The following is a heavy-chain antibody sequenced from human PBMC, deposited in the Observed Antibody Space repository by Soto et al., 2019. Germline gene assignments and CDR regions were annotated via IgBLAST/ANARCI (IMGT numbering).Heavy chain of an antibody. D-gene: IGHD2-2*01. V-gene: IGHV1-2*02. J-gene: IGHJ5*02. CDR3: ARRSSRWLNEIKFDH. Sequence: GXSVKVSCKASLYSFTAYDIYWVRQAPGQGLEWMGWIKPDSGDTNYAQHFQGRVTMTRDTSITTAYMELNNLVADDTAVYFCARRSSRWLNEIKFDHSGQGTLVTVSS. CDR1: LYSFTAYD. CDR2: IKPDSGDT.